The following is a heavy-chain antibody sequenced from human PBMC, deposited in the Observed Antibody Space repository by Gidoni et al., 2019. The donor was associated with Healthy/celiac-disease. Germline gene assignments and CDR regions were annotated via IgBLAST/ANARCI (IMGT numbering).Heavy chain of an antibody. V-gene: IGHV4-34*01. CDR3: ARGNGITFGGVIAVSFDY. D-gene: IGHD3-16*02. CDR1: GGCFSGYY. J-gene: IGHJ4*02. Sequence: QVQLQPWGAGLLKPSEPLSLTCAVYGGCFSGYYWSWIRQTPGKGMEWIGEINHSGSTNYNPSLKSRVTISVDTSKTQFSLKLSSGTAADTAVYYCARGNGITFGGVIAVSFDYWGQGTLVTVSS. CDR2: INHSGST.